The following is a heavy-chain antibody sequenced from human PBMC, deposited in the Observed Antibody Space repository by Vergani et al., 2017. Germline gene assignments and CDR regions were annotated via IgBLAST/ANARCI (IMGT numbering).Heavy chain of an antibody. D-gene: IGHD2-15*01. CDR2: IHTGGST. Sequence: QVKLQESGPGLLKPSQTLSLTCTVSGESIRSGSHYWRWIRQPAGKGPEWIGHIHTGGSTDLNPSFKSRVSISVDTSKCQFSLKLNSVTVADTAVYDCARSRPYCTSGSCPAIWGQGTMVTVSS. CDR3: ARSRPYCTSGSCPAI. CDR1: GESIRSGSHY. J-gene: IGHJ4*02. V-gene: IGHV4-61*02.